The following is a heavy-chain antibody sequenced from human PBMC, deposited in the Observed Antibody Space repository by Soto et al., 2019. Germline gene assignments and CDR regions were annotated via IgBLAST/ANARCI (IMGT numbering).Heavy chain of an antibody. CDR1: GGTFSSYA. V-gene: IGHV1-69*13. J-gene: IGHJ6*02. CDR3: ASRMWKLDRRDYYYGMDV. D-gene: IGHD1-1*01. CDR2: IIPIFGTA. Sequence: SVKVSCKASGGTFSSYAISWVRQAPGQGLEWMGGIIPIFGTANYAQKFQGRVTITADESTSTAYMELSSLRSEDTAVYYCASRMWKLDRRDYYYGMDVWGQGTTVTVSS.